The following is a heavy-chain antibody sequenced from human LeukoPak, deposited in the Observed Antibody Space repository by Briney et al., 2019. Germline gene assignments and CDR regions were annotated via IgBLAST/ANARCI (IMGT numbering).Heavy chain of an antibody. V-gene: IGHV4-4*07. CDR2: IHATDLT. CDR1: GRSIRSVY. J-gene: IGHJ5*02. Sequence: SETLSLTCTVSGRSIRSVYWNWIRQSAGKGLEWIGRIHATDLTNYIPSLKSRVTLSVDMSKNELSLTLKSVTAADTAVYYCARGFGSGTSPIDLWGQGALVTVSS. CDR3: ARGFGSGTSPIDL. D-gene: IGHD3-10*01.